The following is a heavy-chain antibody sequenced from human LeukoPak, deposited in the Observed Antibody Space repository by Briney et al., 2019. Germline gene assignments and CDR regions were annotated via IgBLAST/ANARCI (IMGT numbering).Heavy chain of an antibody. CDR3: ARRYDFWSGYPTAFDY. CDR2: INPNTGGT. D-gene: IGHD3-3*01. J-gene: IGHJ4*02. Sequence: ASVKVFCKASGYTFTGYYIHWVRRAPGQGLEWMGFINPNTGGTSYAQKFQARVTMTRDTSISTAYMELSGLRSDDTAVYYCARRYDFWSGYPTAFDYWGQGTLVTVSS. CDR1: GYTFTGYY. V-gene: IGHV1-2*02.